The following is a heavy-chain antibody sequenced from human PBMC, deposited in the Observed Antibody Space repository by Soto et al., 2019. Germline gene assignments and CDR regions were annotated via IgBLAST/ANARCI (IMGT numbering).Heavy chain of an antibody. V-gene: IGHV4-30-4*01. D-gene: IGHD3-10*01. CDR3: ARGAVTMVRGFIYYYYGMEV. CDR1: GGSISSGDYY. CDR2: TYYSGST. Sequence: QVQLQESGPGLVKPSQTLSLTCTVSGGSISSGDYYWSWIRQPPGKGLEWIGYTYYSGSTYYNPSLKRRVTISLDTSKDQFSLMLSSVTAADTAVYYCARGAVTMVRGFIYYYYGMEVWGQGTTVTVSS. J-gene: IGHJ6*02.